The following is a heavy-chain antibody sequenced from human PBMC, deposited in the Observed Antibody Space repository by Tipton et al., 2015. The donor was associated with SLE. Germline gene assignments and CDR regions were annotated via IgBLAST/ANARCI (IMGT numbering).Heavy chain of an antibody. CDR2: VSSSGYTI. D-gene: IGHD1-7*01. V-gene: IGHV3-48*01. CDR1: GFSFNSYP. J-gene: IGHJ3*01. CDR3: ARGVAHYWDYGSFDV. Sequence: SLRLSCVGSGFSFNSYPMIWVRQAPGKGLESISYVSSSGYTIHYADSVGGRFTTCRDNAKNSLCLQMNSLRAEDTAVYYCARGVAHYWDYGSFDVWGQGTMVTVSS.